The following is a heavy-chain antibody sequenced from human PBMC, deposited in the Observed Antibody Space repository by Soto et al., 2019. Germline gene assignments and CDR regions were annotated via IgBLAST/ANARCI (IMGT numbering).Heavy chain of an antibody. J-gene: IGHJ6*02. CDR3: AKVGLAVGGTYRGYSYYGMDV. Sequence: GGSLRLSCAASGFTFSSYTMHWVRQAPGKGLEWVAVISDGGGTKYYADSVKGRLTISRDNSENTLYLQVNSLGPEDAAVYYCAKVGLAVGGTYRGYSYYGMDVWGQGTTVTVSS. V-gene: IGHV3-30-3*01. CDR1: GFTFSSYT. CDR2: ISDGGGTK. D-gene: IGHD1-26*01.